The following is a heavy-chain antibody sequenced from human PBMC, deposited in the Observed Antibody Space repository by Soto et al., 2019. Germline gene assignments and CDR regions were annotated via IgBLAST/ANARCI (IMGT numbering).Heavy chain of an antibody. CDR2: ISSSSSYI. J-gene: IGHJ4*02. D-gene: IGHD3-9*01. CDR1: GFTFSSYS. CDR3: ANLRSDYDILTGHTFDY. Sequence: GGSLRLSCAASGFTFSSYSMNWVRQAPGKGLEWVSSISSSSSYIYYADSVKGRFTISRDNAKNSLHLQMNSLRAEDTAVYYCANLRSDYDILTGHTFDYWGQGTLVTVSS. V-gene: IGHV3-21*01.